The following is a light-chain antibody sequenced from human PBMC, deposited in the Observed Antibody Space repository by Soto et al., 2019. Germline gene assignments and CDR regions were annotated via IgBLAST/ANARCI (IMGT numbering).Light chain of an antibody. Sequence: DIQMTQSPSTLSASVGDTVTVTCRASQSVSGWLAWYQQKPGEAPKLLIYDASALPRGVPSRFSGSGSGTKFSLTIESLQPDDFATHYCHQYETFSGTFGPGTKVDIK. CDR1: QSVSGW. J-gene: IGKJ1*01. V-gene: IGKV1-5*01. CDR3: HQYETFSGT. CDR2: DAS.